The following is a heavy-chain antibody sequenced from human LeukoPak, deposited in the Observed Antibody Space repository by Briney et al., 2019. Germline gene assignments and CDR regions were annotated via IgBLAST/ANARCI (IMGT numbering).Heavy chain of an antibody. CDR3: ARARAAAGTEFDY. CDR1: GGTFSSYA. V-gene: IGHV1-69*13. J-gene: IGHJ4*02. CDR2: IIPIFGIA. D-gene: IGHD6-13*01. Sequence: SVKVSCKASGGTFSSYAISWVRQAPGQGLEWMGRIIPIFGIANYAQKFQGRVTITADESTSTAYMELSSLRSEDTAVYYCARARAAAGTEFDYWGQGTLVTVSS.